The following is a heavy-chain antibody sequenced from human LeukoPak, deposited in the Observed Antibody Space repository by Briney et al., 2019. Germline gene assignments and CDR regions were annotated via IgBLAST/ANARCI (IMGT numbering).Heavy chain of an antibody. Sequence: PSETLSLTCTVSGGSISGYYWSWIRQPPGKGLEWMGYIYYSGSTNYNPSLKSRVTISVDTSKNQFYLKLSSVTAVDTAVYYCARVLPNLEWLPHYYMDVWGKGTTVTVSS. D-gene: IGHD3-3*01. J-gene: IGHJ6*03. CDR2: IYYSGST. CDR1: GGSISGYY. CDR3: ARVLPNLEWLPHYYMDV. V-gene: IGHV4-59*01.